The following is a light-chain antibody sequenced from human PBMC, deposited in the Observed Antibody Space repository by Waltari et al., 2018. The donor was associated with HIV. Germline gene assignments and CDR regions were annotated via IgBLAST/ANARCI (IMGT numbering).Light chain of an antibody. Sequence: QLVLTQSPSASASLGASVKLTCTLSSGHSRNAIAWHQQKPEKGPRYLMKLSSAGTHTKGDRTPALCSGSSSGAERYLSIYYLQSEDEADYCCQTWGTGGVVFGGGTKLTVL. V-gene: IGLV4-69*01. CDR1: SGHSRNA. CDR3: QTWGTGGVV. J-gene: IGLJ2*01. CDR2: LSSAGTH.